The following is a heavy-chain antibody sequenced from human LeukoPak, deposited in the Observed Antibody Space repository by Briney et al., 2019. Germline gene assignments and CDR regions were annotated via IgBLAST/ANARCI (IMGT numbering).Heavy chain of an antibody. CDR3: ARDPSAAGSDS. J-gene: IGHJ4*02. V-gene: IGHV3-33*01. CDR1: GFTFSDYG. Sequence: PGGSLRLSCAASGFTFSDYGVHWVRQAPGKGLEWAAVIWFDGSNTFYADSVKGRFTISRDNSKNMAYLQMNSLRAEDTAVYYCARDPSAAGSDSWGQGNLVTVSS. D-gene: IGHD6-13*01. CDR2: IWFDGSNT.